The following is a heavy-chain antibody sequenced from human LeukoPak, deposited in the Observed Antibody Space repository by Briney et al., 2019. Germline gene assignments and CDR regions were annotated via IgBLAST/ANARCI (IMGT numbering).Heavy chain of an antibody. V-gene: IGHV3-30-3*01. CDR1: GFTFHTYT. CDR3: ARDRVQIWYYVGTFDI. Sequence: QSGGSLRLSCAASGFTFHTYTMHWVRQSPGNGLEWVAVISYDGSHIDYAASVQGRFTISRDITKNTLYLEMRGLRDEDTAVYYCARDRVQIWYYVGTFDIWGQGALVTVSS. CDR2: ISYDGSHI. D-gene: IGHD3-10*02. J-gene: IGHJ4*02.